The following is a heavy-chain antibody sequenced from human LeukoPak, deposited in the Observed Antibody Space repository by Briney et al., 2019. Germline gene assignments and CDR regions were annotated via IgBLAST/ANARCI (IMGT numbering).Heavy chain of an antibody. Sequence: GPVNLSCKAFGYIFTTYGISWVGQGPGQGVGGVGWVSGYNGDTNYAERFQGRVTMTTDTSTTTAYMELRSLTSDDTAVYYCVRDLRSVRYGDYDYWGQGTLVTVSS. V-gene: IGHV1-18*01. D-gene: IGHD4-17*01. CDR3: VRDLRSVRYGDYDY. CDR1: GYIFTTYG. J-gene: IGHJ4*02. CDR2: VSGYNGDT.